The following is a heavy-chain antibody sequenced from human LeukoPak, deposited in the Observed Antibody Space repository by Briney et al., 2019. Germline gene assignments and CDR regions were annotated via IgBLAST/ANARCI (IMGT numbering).Heavy chain of an antibody. D-gene: IGHD3-22*01. J-gene: IGHJ3*02. CDR3: ARDAGLLNSSGYSDAFDI. CDR2: IYTSGST. V-gene: IGHV4-61*02. Sequence: PSETLSLTCTVSGGFIGSGSYYWSWIRQPAGKGLEWIGRIYTSGSTNYNPSLKSRVTISVDTSKNQFSLKLSSVTAADTAVYYCARDAGLLNSSGYSDAFDIWGQGTMVTVSS. CDR1: GGFIGSGSYY.